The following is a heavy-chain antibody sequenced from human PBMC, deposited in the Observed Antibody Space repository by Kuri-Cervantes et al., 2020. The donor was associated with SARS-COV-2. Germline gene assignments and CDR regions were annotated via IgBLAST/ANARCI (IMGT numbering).Heavy chain of an antibody. CDR1: SGSISSGSYY. CDR3: ARVNQWLASADI. V-gene: IGHV4-61*02. Sequence: SETLSLTCTVSSGSISSGSYYWSWIRQPAGKGLEWIGRIYTSGSTNYNPSLKSRVTISVDTSKNQFSLKLSSVTAADTAVYYCARVNQWLASADIWGQGTMVTVSS. CDR2: IYTSGST. J-gene: IGHJ3*02. D-gene: IGHD6-19*01.